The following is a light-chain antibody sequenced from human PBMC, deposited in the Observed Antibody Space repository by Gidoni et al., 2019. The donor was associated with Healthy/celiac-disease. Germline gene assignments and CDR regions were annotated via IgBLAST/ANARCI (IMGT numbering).Light chain of an antibody. CDR2: AAS. J-gene: IGKJ1*01. Sequence: DIQMTQSPSSLSASVGDRVTITCRASQSISSYLNWYQQKPGKAPKLLIYAASSLQSGVPSRFSGSGSGKDFTLTISSLQPEDFATYYCQQSYSTPSFGQGNKVEIK. CDR1: QSISSY. V-gene: IGKV1-39*01. CDR3: QQSYSTPS.